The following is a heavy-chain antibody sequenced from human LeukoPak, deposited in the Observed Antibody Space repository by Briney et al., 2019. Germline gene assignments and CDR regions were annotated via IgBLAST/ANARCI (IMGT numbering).Heavy chain of an antibody. V-gene: IGHV4-59*01. Sequence: SETLSLTCTVSGGSISSYYWSWIRQPPGKGLEWIGYIYYSGSTNYNPSLKSRVTISLDTSKNQFSLKLSSVTAADTAVYYCARVFPVYYDSSGYPGWFDPWGQGTLVTVSS. D-gene: IGHD3-22*01. CDR1: GGSISSYY. J-gene: IGHJ5*02. CDR3: ARVFPVYYDSSGYPGWFDP. CDR2: IYYSGST.